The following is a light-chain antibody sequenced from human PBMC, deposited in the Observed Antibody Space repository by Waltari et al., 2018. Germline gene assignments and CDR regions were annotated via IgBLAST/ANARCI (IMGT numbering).Light chain of an antibody. CDR3: QQSFSSPWT. Sequence: DIQMTQSPSSLSASVGDRDTITCRASQSISSYLNWYQQKPGKAPKLLIYGASSLQSGVPARFSGSGSGTDFTLSISSLQPEDFATYFCQQSFSSPWTFGQGTKVEIK. V-gene: IGKV1-39*01. CDR2: GAS. CDR1: QSISSY. J-gene: IGKJ1*01.